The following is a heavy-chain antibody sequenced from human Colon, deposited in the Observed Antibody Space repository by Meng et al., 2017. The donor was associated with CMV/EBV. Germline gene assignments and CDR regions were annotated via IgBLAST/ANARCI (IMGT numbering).Heavy chain of an antibody. CDR3: ARDPTYYDFWSGYYKGYYYYYYGMDV. J-gene: IGHJ6*02. CDR2: IHPNSGGT. Sequence: ASVKVSCKASGYTFTGYYIHWVRQAPGQGLEWVGWIHPNSGGTNYAQEFQGRVTMTRDTSISTAYMELSRLRSDDTAVYYCARDPTYYDFWSGYYKGYYYYYYGMDVWGQGTTVTVSS. V-gene: IGHV1-2*02. CDR1: GYTFTGYY. D-gene: IGHD3-3*01.